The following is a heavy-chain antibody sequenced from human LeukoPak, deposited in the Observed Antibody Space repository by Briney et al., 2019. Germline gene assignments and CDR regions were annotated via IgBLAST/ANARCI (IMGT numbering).Heavy chain of an antibody. CDR2: ISSSGSTI. Sequence: GGSLRLSCAAYGFTFSSYEMNWVRQAPGQGLAWVSYISSSGSTIYYADSVKGRFTISRDNAKNSLYLQMNSLRAEDTAVYYCAELGITMIGGVWGKGTTVTISS. J-gene: IGHJ6*04. V-gene: IGHV3-48*03. CDR1: GFTFSSYE. D-gene: IGHD3-10*02. CDR3: AELGITMIGGV.